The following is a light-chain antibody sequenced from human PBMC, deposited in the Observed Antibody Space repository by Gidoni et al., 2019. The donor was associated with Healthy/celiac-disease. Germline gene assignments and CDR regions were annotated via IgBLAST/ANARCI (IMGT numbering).Light chain of an antibody. Sequence: DIQMTPSPSSLSASVGDSVTITCQASQDISNYFNWYQQKPGKAPKLLIYDASNLETGVPSRFSGSGSGTDFTITISRLQPEDIATYYWQQYDNLPYTFGQGTKLEIK. J-gene: IGKJ2*01. CDR1: QDISNY. V-gene: IGKV1-33*01. CDR2: DAS. CDR3: QQYDNLPYT.